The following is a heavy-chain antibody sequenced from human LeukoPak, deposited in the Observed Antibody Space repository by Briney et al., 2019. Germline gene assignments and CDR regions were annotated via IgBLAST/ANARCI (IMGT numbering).Heavy chain of an antibody. CDR1: GFTFSNAW. D-gene: IGHD5-12*01. CDR2: IKTNSDGGAT. Sequence: PGGSLRLSCAASGFTFSNAWMNWVRQAPGKGLEWVGRIKTNSDGGATDYAAPVKDRFTISRDDSQNTLFLQMNSLKSEDTAVYYCTTDRPRSGYEPETFDYWGQGTLVTVSS. V-gene: IGHV3-15*01. J-gene: IGHJ4*02. CDR3: TTDRPRSGYEPETFDY.